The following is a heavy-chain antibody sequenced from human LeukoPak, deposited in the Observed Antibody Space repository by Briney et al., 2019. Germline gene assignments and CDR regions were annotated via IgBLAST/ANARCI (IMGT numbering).Heavy chain of an antibody. D-gene: IGHD1-1*01. V-gene: IGHV3-33*01. CDR3: ARDWKTNSFDY. CDR1: EFTFTTYG. J-gene: IGHJ4*02. CDR2: IYYDGSNI. Sequence: GGSLRLSCAASEFTFTTYGMHWVRQAPGKGLEWVAFIYYDGSNIYYADYVKGRFTISRDISKNTLYLQVDSLRAEDTAIYYCARDWKTNSFDYWGQGTLVTVSS.